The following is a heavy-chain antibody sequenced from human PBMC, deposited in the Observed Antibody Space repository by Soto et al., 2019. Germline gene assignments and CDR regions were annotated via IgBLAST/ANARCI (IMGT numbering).Heavy chain of an antibody. D-gene: IGHD1-26*01. CDR3: ASLGGSYRLAYFQH. J-gene: IGHJ1*01. Sequence: QLQLQESGPGLVKPSETLSLTCTVSGGSISSSSYYWGWIRQPPGKGLEWIGSIYYSGSTYYNPSLKSRVTISVDTSKNQFSLKLSSVTAADTAVYYCASLGGSYRLAYFQHWGQGTLVTVSS. V-gene: IGHV4-39*01. CDR1: GGSISSSSYY. CDR2: IYYSGST.